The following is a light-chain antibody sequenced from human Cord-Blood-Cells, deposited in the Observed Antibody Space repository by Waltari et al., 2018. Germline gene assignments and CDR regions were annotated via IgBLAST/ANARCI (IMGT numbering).Light chain of an antibody. CDR2: GAS. CDR1: QSASSN. V-gene: IGKV3-15*01. J-gene: IGKJ4*01. CDR3: QQYNNWPPLT. Sequence: EIVMTQSPATLSVSPGVRATLSCRAMQSASSNLAWYQQKPGQAPRLLIYGASTRATGVPARFSGSGSGTEFTLTISSLQSEDFAVYYCQQYNNWPPLTFGGGTKVEIK.